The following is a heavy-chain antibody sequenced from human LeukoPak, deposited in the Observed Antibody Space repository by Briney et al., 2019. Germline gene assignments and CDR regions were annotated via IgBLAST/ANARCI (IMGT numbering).Heavy chain of an antibody. CDR1: GFTVSSNY. V-gene: IGHV3-66*01. D-gene: IGHD5-24*01. CDR3: GRDRFRRDGYNYGRDGAFDI. Sequence: GGSLRLSCAASGFTVSSNYMSWVRQAPGKGLEWVSVIYSGGSTYYADSVKGRFTISRDNSKNTLYLQMNSLRAEDTAVYCCGRDRFRRDGYNYGRDGAFDIWGQGTMVTVSS. CDR2: IYSGGST. J-gene: IGHJ3*02.